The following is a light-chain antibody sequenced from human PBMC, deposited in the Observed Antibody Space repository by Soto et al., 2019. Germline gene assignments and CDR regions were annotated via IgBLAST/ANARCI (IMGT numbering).Light chain of an antibody. CDR3: QQYNNWPRT. Sequence: DIQMTQSPSSLSASVGDRVSISCQASQSISSYLNWYQQKPGKAPKLLIYAASSLQSGVPSRFSGSGSGTEFTLTISSLQSEDFAVYYCQQYNNWPRTLGQGTKVDIK. V-gene: IGKV1-39*01. J-gene: IGKJ1*01. CDR1: QSISSY. CDR2: AAS.